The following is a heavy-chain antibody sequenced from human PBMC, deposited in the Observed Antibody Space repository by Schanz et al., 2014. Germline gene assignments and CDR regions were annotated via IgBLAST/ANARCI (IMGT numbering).Heavy chain of an antibody. V-gene: IGHV3-66*03. CDR1: GFSVSTNY. CDR3: GRDYSGGALDY. CDR2: LYINAGST. Sequence: EVQLVESGGGLIQPGGSLRLSCAVSGFSVSTNYMSWARQAPGKGLEWISSLYINAGSTRYADSVKGRFTLSRDNSKNTMDLQMNSLRPEDTAVYYCGRDYSGGALDYWGQGTLVTVSS. J-gene: IGHJ4*02. D-gene: IGHD6-19*01.